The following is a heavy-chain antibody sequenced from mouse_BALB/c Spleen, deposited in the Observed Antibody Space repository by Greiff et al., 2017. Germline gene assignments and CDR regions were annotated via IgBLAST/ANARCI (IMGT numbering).Heavy chain of an antibody. CDR2: ISTYYGNT. J-gene: IGHJ4*01. Sequence: QVQLQQSGPELVRPGVSVKISCKGSSYTFTDYAMHWVKQSHAKSLEWIGVISTYYGNTNYNQKFKGKATITVDKSSSTAYMELARLTSEDSAVYYCAREDGNYRYYAMDYWGQGTSVTVSS. CDR1: SYTFTDYA. D-gene: IGHD2-1*01. CDR3: AREDGNYRYYAMDY. V-gene: IGHV1-67*01.